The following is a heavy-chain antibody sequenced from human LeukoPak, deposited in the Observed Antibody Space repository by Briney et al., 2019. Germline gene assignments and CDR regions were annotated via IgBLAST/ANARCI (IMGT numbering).Heavy chain of an antibody. D-gene: IGHD2-2*01. Sequence: GGSLRLSCAASGFSFSSYWMSWVRQAPGKGLEWVADIKQDGTEKYYVDSVEGRFTISRGNAKKSLYLQMNSLRAEDTAVYYCARAYQLLFVDTHFDYWGQGTLVTVSS. CDR1: GFSFSSYW. CDR3: ARAYQLLFVDTHFDY. V-gene: IGHV3-7*01. J-gene: IGHJ4*02. CDR2: IKQDGTEK.